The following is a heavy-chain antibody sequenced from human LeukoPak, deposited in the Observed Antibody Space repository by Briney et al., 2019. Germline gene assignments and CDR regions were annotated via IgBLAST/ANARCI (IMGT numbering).Heavy chain of an antibody. D-gene: IGHD3-16*02. CDR3: ARTYYDYVWGSYRSYYYYMDV. Sequence: KPSETLSLTCTVSGGSISSYYWSWIRQPPGKGLEWLGYIYYSGSTNYNPSLKSRVTISVDTSKNQFSLKLSSVTAADTAVYYCARTYYDYVWGSYRSYYYYMDVWGKGTTVTVSS. V-gene: IGHV4-59*01. J-gene: IGHJ6*03. CDR2: IYYSGST. CDR1: GGSISSYY.